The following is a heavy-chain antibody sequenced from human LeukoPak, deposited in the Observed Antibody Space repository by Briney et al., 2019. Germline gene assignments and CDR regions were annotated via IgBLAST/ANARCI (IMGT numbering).Heavy chain of an antibody. J-gene: IGHJ4*02. CDR3: AREELWFGESPLVDY. CDR1: GFTFSSFD. Sequence: GGSLRLSCAASGFTFSSFDLHWVRQAPGKGLEWVAFIQYDGSNKYYPDSVKGRFTISRDNSKNTLYLQMNSLRAEDTAVYYCAREELWFGESPLVDYWGQGTLVTVSS. CDR2: IQYDGSNK. D-gene: IGHD3-10*01. V-gene: IGHV3-30*02.